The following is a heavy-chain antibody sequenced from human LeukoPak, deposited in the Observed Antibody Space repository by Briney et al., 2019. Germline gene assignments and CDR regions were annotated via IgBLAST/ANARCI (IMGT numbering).Heavy chain of an antibody. Sequence: ASVKVSCKASGYTFTSYDINWVRQATGQGLEWMGWMNPNSGNTGYAQKFQGRVTMTRNTSISTAYMELSSLRSEDTAVYYCARDEYYGSGSYYSSWGYWGQGTLSPSPQ. CDR3: ARDEYYGSGSYYSSWGY. CDR1: GYTFTSYD. D-gene: IGHD3-10*01. CDR2: MNPNSGNT. J-gene: IGHJ4*02. V-gene: IGHV1-8*01.